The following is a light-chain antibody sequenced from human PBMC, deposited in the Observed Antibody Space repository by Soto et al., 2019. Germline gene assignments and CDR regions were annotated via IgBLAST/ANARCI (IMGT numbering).Light chain of an antibody. CDR1: GSNIGENA. J-gene: IGLJ3*02. V-gene: IGLV1-44*01. Sequence: QSVLTQPPSASGTPGQTVTISCSGSGSNIGENAVNWYQRLPGTAPQLLIYSNALRPSGVPHRFSGSKSGTAGSLAISGLQSEDEAHYYCAAWDDSLKAMLFGGGTKLTVL. CDR3: AAWDDSLKAML. CDR2: SNA.